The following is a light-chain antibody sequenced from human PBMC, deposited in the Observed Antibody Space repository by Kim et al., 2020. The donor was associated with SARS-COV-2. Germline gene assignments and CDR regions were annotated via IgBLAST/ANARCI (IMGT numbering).Light chain of an antibody. CDR2: QDS. V-gene: IGLV3-1*01. J-gene: IGLJ2*01. CDR1: KLGDKY. CDR3: QAWDSRYVV. Sequence: SYELTQPPSVSVSPGQTASITCSGDKLGDKYACWYQQKPGQSPVLVIYQDSKRSSGIPERFSGSNSGNTATLTISGTQAMDEADYYCQAWDSRYVVFGGG.